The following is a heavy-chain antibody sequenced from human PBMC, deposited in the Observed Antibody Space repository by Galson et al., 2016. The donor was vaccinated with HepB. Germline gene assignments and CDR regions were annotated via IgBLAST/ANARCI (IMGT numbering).Heavy chain of an antibody. J-gene: IGHJ4*02. D-gene: IGHD3-10*01. CDR2: IKQDGNEK. V-gene: IGHV3-7*03. CDR1: GFTFSNYW. CDR3: ARRRGSGSHDY. Sequence: LRLSCAASGFTFSNYWMSWVRQAPGKGLEWVANIKQDGNEKYYVDSVKGRFTISRDNAKNSLYLQMNSLRAEDTAVYYCARRRGSGSHDYWGQGTLVTVSS.